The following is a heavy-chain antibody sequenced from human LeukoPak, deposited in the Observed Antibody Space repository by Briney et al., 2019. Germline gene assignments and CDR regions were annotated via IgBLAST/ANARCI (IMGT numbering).Heavy chain of an antibody. CDR3: ARDVGGGALDI. Sequence: PGGSLRLSCAASGFIVSSNYMSWVRQAPGKGLEWVSILYSDGSTFYYADSVKGRFTISRDRSKNTLHLQMNSLRADDTAIYYCARDVGGGALDIWGQGTMVTVSS. V-gene: IGHV3-53*01. CDR2: LYSDGST. J-gene: IGHJ3*02. CDR1: GFIVSSNY. D-gene: IGHD1-26*01.